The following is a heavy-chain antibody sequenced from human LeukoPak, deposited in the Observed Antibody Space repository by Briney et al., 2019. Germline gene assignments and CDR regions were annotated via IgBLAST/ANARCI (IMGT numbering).Heavy chain of an antibody. CDR1: GGTFSSYA. J-gene: IGHJ6*02. D-gene: IGHD1-26*01. Sequence: ASVKVSCKASGGTFSSYAISWVRQAPGQGLEWMGRIIPILGIANYAQKFQGRVTITADKSTSTAYMELSSLRSEDTAVYYCAREEVGATIYYYYGMDVWGQGTTVTVPS. CDR3: AREEVGATIYYYYGMDV. V-gene: IGHV1-69*04. CDR2: IIPILGIA.